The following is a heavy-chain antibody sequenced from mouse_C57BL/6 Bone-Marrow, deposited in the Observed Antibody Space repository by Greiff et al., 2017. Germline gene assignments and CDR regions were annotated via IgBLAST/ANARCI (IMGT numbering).Heavy chain of an antibody. Sequence: VHLVESGAELVRPGTSVKVSCKASGYAFTNYLIEWVKQRPGQGLEWIGVINPGSGGTNYNEKFKGKATLTADKSSSTAYMQLSSLTSEDSAVYFCARLHYDYPDYWGQGTTLTVSS. CDR3: ARLHYDYPDY. J-gene: IGHJ2*01. D-gene: IGHD2-4*01. CDR2: INPGSGGT. CDR1: GYAFTNYL. V-gene: IGHV1-54*01.